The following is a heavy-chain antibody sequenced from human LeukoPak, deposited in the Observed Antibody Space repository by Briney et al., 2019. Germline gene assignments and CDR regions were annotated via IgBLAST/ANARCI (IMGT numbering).Heavy chain of an antibody. CDR1: GFTFSSYA. V-gene: IGHV3-30-3*01. CDR3: AKDVMRCSGGCI. D-gene: IGHD2-15*01. CDR2: ISYDGSNK. Sequence: GRSLRLSCAASGFTFSSYAMHWVRQAPGKGLEWVAVISYDGSNKYYADSVKGRFTISRDNSRNTLSLQMNSLRAEDTAIYYCAKDVMRCSGGCIWGQGTLVTVSS. J-gene: IGHJ4*02.